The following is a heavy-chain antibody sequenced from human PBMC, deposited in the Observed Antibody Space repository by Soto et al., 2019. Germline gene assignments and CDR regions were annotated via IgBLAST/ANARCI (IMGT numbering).Heavy chain of an antibody. CDR1: GFTFSDYY. J-gene: IGHJ5*02. V-gene: IGHV3-11*01. D-gene: IGHD3-22*01. Sequence: GGSLRLSCAASGFTFSDYYMSWIRQAPGKGLEWVSYISSSGSTIYYADSVKGRFTISRDNAKNSLYLQMNSLRAEDTAVYYCARDKTGDVEEYYYDSRGYNWFDPWGQGTLVTVSS. CDR2: ISSSGSTI. CDR3: ARDKTGDVEEYYYDSRGYNWFDP.